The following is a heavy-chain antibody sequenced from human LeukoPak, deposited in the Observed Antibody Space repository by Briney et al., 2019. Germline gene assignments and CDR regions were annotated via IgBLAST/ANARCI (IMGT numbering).Heavy chain of an antibody. J-gene: IGHJ4*02. CDR2: IYYSGST. V-gene: IGHV4-39*01. CDR3: ASSRAVYESSGYYSPGFDY. CDR1: GGSISSSSYY. D-gene: IGHD3-22*01. Sequence: SETLSLTCTVSGGSISSSSYYWGWIRQPPGKGLEWIGSIYYSGSTYYNPSLKSRVTISVDTSKNQFSLKLSSVTAADTAVYYCASSRAVYESSGYYSPGFDYWGQGALVTVSS.